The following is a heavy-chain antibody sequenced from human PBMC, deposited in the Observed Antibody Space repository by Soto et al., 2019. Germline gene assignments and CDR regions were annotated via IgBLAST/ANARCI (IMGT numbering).Heavy chain of an antibody. V-gene: IGHV4-59*01. CDR2: IYYTGST. CDR3: ARDSWDENVATIHNWFDP. Sequence: SETLSLTCTVSSGSISTYYWSWIRQPPGKGLEWIGYIYYTGSTNYNPSLKTRVAISMDTSKNQFSLKLSSVTAADTAVYYCARDSWDENVATIHNWFDPWGQGTLVTVSS. CDR1: SGSISTYY. J-gene: IGHJ5*02. D-gene: IGHD5-12*01.